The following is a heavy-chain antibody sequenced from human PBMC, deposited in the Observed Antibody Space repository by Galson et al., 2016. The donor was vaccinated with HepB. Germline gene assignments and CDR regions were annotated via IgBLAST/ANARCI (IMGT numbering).Heavy chain of an antibody. CDR3: ARDPGGQLHLYQYHYMDV. D-gene: IGHD6-6*01. Sequence: SVKVSCKASGYTFTTYYMHWVRQAPGQGLEWMGIINPSGSSTSYAQKFQGRVTVTRDTSTSTVYMELSSLRSEDTAVYYCARDPGGQLHLYQYHYMDVWGQGTTVTVSS. V-gene: IGHV1-46*01. J-gene: IGHJ6*03. CDR2: INPSGSST. CDR1: GYTFTTYY.